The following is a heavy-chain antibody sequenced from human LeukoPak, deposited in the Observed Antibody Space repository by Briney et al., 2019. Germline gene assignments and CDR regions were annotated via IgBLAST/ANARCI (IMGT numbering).Heavy chain of an antibody. Sequence: GGSLRLSCAASGFTFSSYGMHWVRQAPGKGLEWVAVISYDGSNKYYADFVKGRFTISRDNSKNTQYLQMNSLRAEDTAVYYCAKVLVRYGSGSRHYFDYWGQGTLVTVSS. CDR3: AKVLVRYGSGSRHYFDY. CDR1: GFTFSSYG. V-gene: IGHV3-30*18. CDR2: ISYDGSNK. D-gene: IGHD3-10*01. J-gene: IGHJ4*02.